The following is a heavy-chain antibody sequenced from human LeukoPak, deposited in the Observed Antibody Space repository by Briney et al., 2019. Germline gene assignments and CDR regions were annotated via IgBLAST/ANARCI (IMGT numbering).Heavy chain of an antibody. J-gene: IGHJ4*02. V-gene: IGHV3-23*01. CDR1: GESFSGYY. CDR2: ISGSGGST. Sequence: ETLSLTCAVYGESFSGYYWSWVRQAPGKGLEWVSAISGSGGSTYYADSVKGRFTISRDNSKNTLYLQMNSLRAEDTAVYYCAKSADIVATIDYWGQGTLVTVSS. CDR3: AKSADIVATIDY. D-gene: IGHD5-12*01.